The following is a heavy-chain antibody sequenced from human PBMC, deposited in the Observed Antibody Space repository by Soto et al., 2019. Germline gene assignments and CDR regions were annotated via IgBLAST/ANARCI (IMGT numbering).Heavy chain of an antibody. Sequence: GGSLRLSCAPSGFTFDDYTMHWVRQAPGKGLEWVSLISWDGGSTYYADSVKGRFTISRDNSKNSLYLQMNSLRTEDTALYYCAKDIYGSGTAHYYGMDVWGQGTTVTVSS. D-gene: IGHD3-10*01. J-gene: IGHJ6*02. CDR2: ISWDGGST. CDR1: GFTFDDYT. CDR3: AKDIYGSGTAHYYGMDV. V-gene: IGHV3-43*01.